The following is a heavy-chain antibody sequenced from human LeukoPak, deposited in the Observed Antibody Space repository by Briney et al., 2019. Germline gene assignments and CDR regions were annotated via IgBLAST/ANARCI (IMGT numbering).Heavy chain of an antibody. CDR3: ARIGFWSGYPLDY. CDR2: INHSGST. Sequence: PSETLSLTCAVYGGSFSGYYWSLIRQPPGKGLEWIGEINHSGSTSYNPSLKSRVTISVDTSKNQFSLKLSSVTAADTAVYYCARIGFWSGYPLDYWGQGTLVTVSS. CDR1: GGSFSGYY. J-gene: IGHJ4*02. V-gene: IGHV4-34*01. D-gene: IGHD3-3*01.